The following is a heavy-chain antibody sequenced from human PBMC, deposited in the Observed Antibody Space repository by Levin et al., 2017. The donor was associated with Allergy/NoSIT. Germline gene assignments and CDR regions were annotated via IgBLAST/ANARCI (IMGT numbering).Heavy chain of an antibody. V-gene: IGHV3-7*04. CDR2: INEDGSEI. Sequence: GESLKISCAASGFSFSSYWMSWVRQAPGKGLEWVAYINEDGSEIHYVDSVKGRFTTSRDNAKNSLYLHMNSLRAEDTAMYYCARGHYGMDVWGQGTTVTVSS. J-gene: IGHJ6*02. CDR3: ARGHYGMDV. CDR1: GFSFSSYW.